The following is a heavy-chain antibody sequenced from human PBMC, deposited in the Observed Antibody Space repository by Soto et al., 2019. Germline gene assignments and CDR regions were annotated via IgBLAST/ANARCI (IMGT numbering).Heavy chain of an antibody. Sequence: PSETLSLTCIVSGVSVTSYTWSWVRQPANKGLEWIGRAFSSVSATYNPSLKSRVSISMDTAENRISLELDSVTAAGAGVYFCARDGMTTGDTWGPGTLVTVSS. CDR1: GVSVTSYT. CDR3: ARDGMTTGDT. V-gene: IGHV4-4*07. CDR2: AFSSVSA. J-gene: IGHJ4*02. D-gene: IGHD2-21*02.